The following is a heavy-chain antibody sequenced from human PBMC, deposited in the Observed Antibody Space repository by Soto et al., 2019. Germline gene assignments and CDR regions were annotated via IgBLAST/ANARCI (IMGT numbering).Heavy chain of an antibody. CDR2: IWYDGTNQ. Sequence: PGGSLRLSCAASGFTFSNYNMHWVRQAPGKGLEWVAVIWYDGTNQYYTDSVKGRFTISRDKSKNTLYLQMNSLSAEDTAVYYCAKGSGSGSYSTLYNIYYFDYWGQGTLVTVSS. CDR3: AKGSGSGSYSTLYNIYYFDY. V-gene: IGHV3-33*03. J-gene: IGHJ4*02. D-gene: IGHD3-10*01. CDR1: GFTFSNYN.